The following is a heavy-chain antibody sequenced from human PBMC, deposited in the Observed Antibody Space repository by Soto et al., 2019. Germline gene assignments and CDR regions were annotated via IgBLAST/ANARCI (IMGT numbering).Heavy chain of an antibody. V-gene: IGHV1-24*01. D-gene: IGHD3-3*01. Sequence: ASVKVSCKVSGYTLTELSMHWVRQAPGKGLEWMGGFDPEDGETIYAQKFQGRVTMTEDTSTDTAYMELSSLRSEDPAVYYCATQLGFLEWSQVYCGQGTLVTVSS. J-gene: IGHJ4*02. CDR2: FDPEDGET. CDR1: GYTLTELS. CDR3: ATQLGFLEWSQVY.